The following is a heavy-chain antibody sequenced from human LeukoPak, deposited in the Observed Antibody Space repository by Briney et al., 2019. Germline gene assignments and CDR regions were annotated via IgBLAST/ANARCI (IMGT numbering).Heavy chain of an antibody. J-gene: IGHJ5*02. V-gene: IGHV4-4*02. D-gene: IGHD3-22*01. CDR2: IHLNGIT. Sequence: PSETLSLTCSVSGDSITSYAWWSWVSQPPGKGLEWIGEIHLNGITNYNPSLKSRVTMSIDKSNNQFSLNLSSVTAADTAVYYCARVISSAWRQNDLWGQGTLVTV. CDR3: ARVISSAWRQNDL. CDR1: GDSITSYAW.